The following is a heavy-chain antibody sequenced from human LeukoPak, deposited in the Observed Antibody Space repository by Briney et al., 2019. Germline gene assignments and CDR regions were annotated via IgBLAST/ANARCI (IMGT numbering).Heavy chain of an antibody. Sequence: GRSLRLSCAASGFTFSIHTMHWVRQAPGRGLEWVAVMSYDGSNKYYADSVKGRFTISRDNSKNTLYLQMKSLRAEDTAVYYCARAAFGTSNFYYYYGMDVWGQGTTVNVSS. D-gene: IGHD2-2*01. CDR3: ARAAFGTSNFYYYYGMDV. J-gene: IGHJ6*02. CDR1: GFTFSIHT. V-gene: IGHV3-30*04. CDR2: MSYDGSNK.